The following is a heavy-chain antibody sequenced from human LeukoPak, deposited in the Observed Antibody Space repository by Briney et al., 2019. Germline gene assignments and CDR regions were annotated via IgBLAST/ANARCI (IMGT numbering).Heavy chain of an antibody. Sequence: PGGSLRLSCAASGFTVRNTYMSWVRQAPGKGLEWVSVIYSDGRTYYADSVKGLFTISRDNSKNTLYLQMNSLRVEDTAVYYCARRQGRAVALDYWGQGTLVTVSS. CDR1: GFTVRNTY. CDR3: ARRQGRAVALDY. CDR2: IYSDGRT. D-gene: IGHD1-26*01. V-gene: IGHV3-53*01. J-gene: IGHJ4*02.